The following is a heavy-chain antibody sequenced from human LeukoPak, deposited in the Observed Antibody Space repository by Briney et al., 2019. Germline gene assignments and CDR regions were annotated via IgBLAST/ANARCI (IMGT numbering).Heavy chain of an antibody. CDR3: TTGIRGD. V-gene: IGHV3-15*07. CDR2: IASKTDGGAT. J-gene: IGHJ4*02. Sequence: GGSLRLSCSASGLTVTNAWMNWVRQAPGEGLDWVGRIASKTDGGATDYAAPVKGRFTISRDDSKNTLNLQMNSLKTEDTAVYYCTTGIRGDWGQGTLVTVSS. CDR1: GLTVTNAW. D-gene: IGHD3-10*01.